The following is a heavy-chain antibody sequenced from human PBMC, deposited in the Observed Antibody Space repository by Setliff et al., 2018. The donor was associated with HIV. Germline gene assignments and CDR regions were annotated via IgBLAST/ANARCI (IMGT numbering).Heavy chain of an antibody. D-gene: IGHD4-17*01. CDR2: IYTSGST. CDR1: GGSISSYY. Sequence: SETLSLTCTVSGGSISSYYWSWIRQPPGKGLEWIGYIYTSGSTNYNPSLKSRVTISVDTSKNQFSLKLSSVTAADTAVYYCARQKAVTTYFDYWGQGTLVTVSS. J-gene: IGHJ4*02. V-gene: IGHV4-59*08. CDR3: ARQKAVTTYFDY.